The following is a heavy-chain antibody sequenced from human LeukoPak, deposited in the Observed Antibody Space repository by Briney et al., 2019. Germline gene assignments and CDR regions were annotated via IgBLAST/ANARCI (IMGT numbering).Heavy chain of an antibody. V-gene: IGHV4-31*03. D-gene: IGHD2-21*02. Sequence: SETLSLTCSVSGDSINNGGFYWSWIRQLPGKGLEWIGFIFCSGNTYYNPSLKSRSTISVDTSNSQFSLKLNYVTAADTAVYYCARTRLRGDPFDYWGQGTLVTVSS. J-gene: IGHJ4*02. CDR2: IFCSGNT. CDR3: ARTRLRGDPFDY. CDR1: GDSINNGGFY.